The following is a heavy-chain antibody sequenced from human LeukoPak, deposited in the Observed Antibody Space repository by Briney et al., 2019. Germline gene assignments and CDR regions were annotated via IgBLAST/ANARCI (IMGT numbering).Heavy chain of an antibody. J-gene: IGHJ4*02. Sequence: SETLSLTCTVSGGSISSGGYYWSWIRQHPGKGLEWIGYIYYSGSTYYNPSLKSRVTISVDTSKNQFSLKLSSVTAADTAVYYCASLITMVRGLRSDGFDYWGQGTLVTVSS. CDR3: ASLITMVRGLRSDGFDY. D-gene: IGHD3-10*01. CDR2: IYYSGST. CDR1: GGSISSGGYY. V-gene: IGHV4-30-4*08.